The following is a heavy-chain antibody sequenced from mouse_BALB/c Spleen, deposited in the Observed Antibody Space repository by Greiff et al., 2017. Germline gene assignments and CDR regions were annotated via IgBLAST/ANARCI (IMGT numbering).Heavy chain of an antibody. CDR3: ARSGYRYAENAMDY. CDR2: INPSTGYT. D-gene: IGHD2-14*01. V-gene: IGHV1-7*01. J-gene: IGHJ4*01. Sequence: VQLQQSGAELAKPGASVKMSCKASGYTFTSYWMHWVKQRPGQGLEWIGYINPSTGYTEYNQKFKDKATLTVDKSSSTAYMQLSSLTSEDSAVYYCARSGYRYAENAMDYWGQGTSVTVSS. CDR1: GYTFTSYW.